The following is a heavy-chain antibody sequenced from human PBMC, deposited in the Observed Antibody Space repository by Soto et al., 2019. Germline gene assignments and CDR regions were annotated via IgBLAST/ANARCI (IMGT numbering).Heavy chain of an antibody. CDR2: IYPGDSDT. J-gene: IGHJ3*02. Sequence: EVQLVQSGAEVKKPGESLKISCKGSGYSFTSYWIGWVRQMPGKGLEWMGIIYPGDSDTRYSPSFQGQVTISADKSISTAYLQWSSLKASDTAMYYCARHVPYYYDSSGISGYGDIWGQGTMVTVSS. D-gene: IGHD3-22*01. V-gene: IGHV5-51*01. CDR3: ARHVPYYYDSSGISGYGDI. CDR1: GYSFTSYW.